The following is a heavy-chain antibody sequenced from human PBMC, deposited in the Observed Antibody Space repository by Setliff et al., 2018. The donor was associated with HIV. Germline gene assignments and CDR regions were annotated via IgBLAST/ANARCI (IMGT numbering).Heavy chain of an antibody. Sequence: PGGSLRLSCAASGFTFSSYSMNWVRQAPGKGLEWVSYISSSGSTIYYADSVKGRFTISRDNAENSLYLEMNNLRGEDTAVYYCARHWGNSFDIWGQGTLDTVSS. V-gene: IGHV3-48*04. CDR3: ARHWGNSFDI. J-gene: IGHJ3*02. CDR2: ISSSGSTI. CDR1: GFTFSSYS. D-gene: IGHD7-27*01.